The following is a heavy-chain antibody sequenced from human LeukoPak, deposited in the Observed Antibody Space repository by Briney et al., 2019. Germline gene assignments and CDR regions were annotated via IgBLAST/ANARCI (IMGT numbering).Heavy chain of an antibody. CDR2: IHYSGST. J-gene: IGHJ6*03. CDR3: AREANLLLWFGESYYMDV. D-gene: IGHD3-10*01. V-gene: IGHV4-59*12. Sequence: SETLSLTCTVSGGSISSYYWSWIRQPPGKGLECIGYIHYSGSTNYKPSLKSRVTISVDTSKDQFSLKLSSVTAADTAVYYCAREANLLLWFGESYYMDVWGKGTTVTISS. CDR1: GGSISSYY.